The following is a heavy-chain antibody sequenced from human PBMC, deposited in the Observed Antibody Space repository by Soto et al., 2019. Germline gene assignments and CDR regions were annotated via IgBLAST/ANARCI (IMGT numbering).Heavy chain of an antibody. D-gene: IGHD2-8*01. V-gene: IGHV4-31*03. CDR1: GGSISSGGYY. CDR3: ARGGIVLMVYASAFDY. J-gene: IGHJ4*02. Sequence: QVQLQESGPGLVKPSQTLSLTCTVSGGSISSGGYYWSWIRQHPGKGLEWIGYIYYSGSTYYNPSLKSRVTISVDTSKNQFSLKLSSVPAADTAVYYCARGGIVLMVYASAFDYWGQGTLVTVSS. CDR2: IYYSGST.